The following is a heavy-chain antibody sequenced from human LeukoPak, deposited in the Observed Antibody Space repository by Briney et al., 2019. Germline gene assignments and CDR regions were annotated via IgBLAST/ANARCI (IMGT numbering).Heavy chain of an antibody. V-gene: IGHV3-30-3*01. D-gene: IGHD6-19*01. CDR3: AREGIAVAGTVFDY. CDR1: GFTFSSYA. CDR2: ISYDGSNK. J-gene: IGHJ5*01. Sequence: PGRSLRLSCAAPGFTFSSYAMHWVRQAPGKGLEWVAVISYDGSNKYYADSVKGRFTISRDNSKNTLYLQMNSLRAEDTAVYYCAREGIAVAGTVFDYWGHGTLVTVSS.